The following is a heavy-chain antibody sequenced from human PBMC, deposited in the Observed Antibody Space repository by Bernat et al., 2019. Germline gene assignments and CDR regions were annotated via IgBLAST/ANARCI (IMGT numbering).Heavy chain of an antibody. V-gene: IGHV3-43*02. Sequence: EVQLVESGGGVVQPGGSLRLSCAASGFTFDDYAMQWVRQAPGKGLEWVASISGDGGSTYYPDSVKDRFTISKDNRKNSLQMPMNSLRTEDTAVNYWAKTPSGSWYKLDYWGQGNLVTVSS. CDR2: ISGDGGST. D-gene: IGHD6-13*01. J-gene: IGHJ4*02. CDR3: AKTPSGSWYKLDY. CDR1: GFTFDDYA.